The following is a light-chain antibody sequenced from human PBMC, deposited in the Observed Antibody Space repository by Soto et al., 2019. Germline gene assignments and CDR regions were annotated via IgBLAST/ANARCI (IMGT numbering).Light chain of an antibody. CDR2: AAS. Sequence: DIQMTQSPSSLSASVGDRVTITCRASQSISSYLNWYQQKPGKATKLLIYAASSLQSGVTSRFSGSGSGTDFTLTISSLQPEDFATYYCQQSYSTPFTFGPGTKVDIK. J-gene: IGKJ3*01. CDR3: QQSYSTPFT. V-gene: IGKV1-39*01. CDR1: QSISSY.